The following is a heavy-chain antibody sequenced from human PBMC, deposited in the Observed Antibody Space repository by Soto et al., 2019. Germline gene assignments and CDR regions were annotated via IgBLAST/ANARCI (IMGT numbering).Heavy chain of an antibody. CDR2: ITNGGRST. J-gene: IGHJ4*02. D-gene: IGHD1-26*01. Sequence: EVQLLESGGGLVQPGRSLRLSCAASGFTFSSYTMSWVRQAPGKGLEWVSAITNGGRSTYYAGSANGRFTSSRDNSKNTLYLQMNILRDEDTALYYCAKDFNSGTYFLVIYWCEGTLVTAAS. CDR1: GFTFSSYT. V-gene: IGHV3-23*01. CDR3: AKDFNSGTYFLVIY.